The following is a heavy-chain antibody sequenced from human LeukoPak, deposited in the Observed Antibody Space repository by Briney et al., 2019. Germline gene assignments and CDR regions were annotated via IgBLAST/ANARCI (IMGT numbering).Heavy chain of an antibody. CDR1: GGTFSSYA. CDR3: ARVGLRFLEWPPSASDI. J-gene: IGHJ3*02. D-gene: IGHD3-3*01. CDR2: IIPIFGTA. Sequence: VASVKVSCKASGGTFSSYAISWVRQAPGQGLEWMGGIIPIFGTANYAQKFQGRVTITTDESTSTAYMELSSLRSEDTAVYYCARVGLRFLEWPPSASDIWGQGTMVTVSS. V-gene: IGHV1-69*05.